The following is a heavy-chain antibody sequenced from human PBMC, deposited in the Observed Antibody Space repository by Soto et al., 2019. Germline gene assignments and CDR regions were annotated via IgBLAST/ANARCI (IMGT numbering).Heavy chain of an antibody. J-gene: IGHJ6*02. V-gene: IGHV1-2*04. CDR3: ARGDSTDCSNGVCSFFYNHDMDV. CDR1: GYTFTDYH. Sequence: GASVKVSCKASGYTFTDYHIHWVRQAPGQGLEWLGRINPKSGGTSTAQKFQGWVTMTTDTSISTASMELTRLTSDDTAIYYCARGDSTDCSNGVCSFFYNHDMDVWGQGTTVTVSS. D-gene: IGHD2-8*01. CDR2: INPKSGGT.